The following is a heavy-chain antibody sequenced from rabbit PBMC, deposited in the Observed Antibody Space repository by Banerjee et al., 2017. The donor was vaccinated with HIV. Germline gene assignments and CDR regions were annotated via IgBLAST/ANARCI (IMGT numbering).Heavy chain of an antibody. Sequence: QQQLEESGGGLVKPEGSLTLTCTASGFSFSSSYWICWVRQAPGKGPEWIACIYTGSRGTTYYATWAKGRFTISKTSSTTVTLQLTSLTDADTATYFCARAYGTTTSIDATESWNLWGPGTLVTVS. D-gene: IGHD5-1*01. CDR1: GFSFSSSYW. CDR3: ARAYGTTTSIDATESWNL. CDR2: IYTGSRGTT. J-gene: IGHJ4*01. V-gene: IGHV1S45*01.